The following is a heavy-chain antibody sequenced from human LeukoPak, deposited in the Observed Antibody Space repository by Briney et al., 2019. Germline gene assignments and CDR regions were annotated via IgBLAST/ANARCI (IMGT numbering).Heavy chain of an antibody. Sequence: SVKVSCKASGGTFSSYAISWVRQAPGQGLEWMGGIIPIFGTANYAQKFQGRVTITADKSTSTAYMELSSLRSEDTAVYYCARGLYYYDSSGYSTYWGQGTLVTVSS. V-gene: IGHV1-69*06. D-gene: IGHD3-22*01. CDR3: ARGLYYYDSSGYSTY. CDR2: IIPIFGTA. J-gene: IGHJ4*02. CDR1: GGTFSSYA.